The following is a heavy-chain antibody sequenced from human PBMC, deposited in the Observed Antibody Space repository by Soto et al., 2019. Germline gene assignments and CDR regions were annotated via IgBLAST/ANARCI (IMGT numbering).Heavy chain of an antibody. J-gene: IGHJ5*02. CDR3: ARDRYYGGNSGNWFDP. D-gene: IGHD4-17*01. V-gene: IGHV4-31*03. CDR1: GGSISSGGYY. CDR2: IYYSGST. Sequence: TLSLTCTVSGGSISSGGYYWSWIRQHPGKGLEWIGYIYYSGSTYYNPSLKSRVTISVDTSKNQFSLKLSSVTAADTAVYYCARDRYYGGNSGNWFDPWGQGTLVTVS.